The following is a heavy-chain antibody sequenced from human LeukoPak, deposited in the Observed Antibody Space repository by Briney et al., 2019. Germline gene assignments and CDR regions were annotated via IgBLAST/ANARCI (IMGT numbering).Heavy chain of an antibody. Sequence: SETLSLTCTVSGGSISSYYWSWIRQPPGKGLEWIGYIYYSGSTNYNPSLKSRVTISVDTSKNQFSLQLSSVTAADTAVYYCARIPSLGVDWYFDLWGRGTLVTVSS. CDR1: GGSISSYY. V-gene: IGHV4-59*01. CDR3: ARIPSLGVDWYFDL. D-gene: IGHD7-27*01. J-gene: IGHJ2*01. CDR2: IYYSGST.